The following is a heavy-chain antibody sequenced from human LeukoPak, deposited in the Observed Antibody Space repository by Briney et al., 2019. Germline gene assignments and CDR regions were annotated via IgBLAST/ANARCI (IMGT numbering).Heavy chain of an antibody. Sequence: GGSLRLSCAASGFTVSSNYMSWVRQAPGKGLEWVSVIYSGGSTYYADSVKGRFAISRHNSKNTLYLQMNSLRAEDTAVYYCASLNSYSSSWYFDYWGQGTLVTVSS. CDR1: GFTVSSNY. CDR3: ASLNSYSSSWYFDY. D-gene: IGHD6-13*01. CDR2: IYSGGST. V-gene: IGHV3-53*04. J-gene: IGHJ4*02.